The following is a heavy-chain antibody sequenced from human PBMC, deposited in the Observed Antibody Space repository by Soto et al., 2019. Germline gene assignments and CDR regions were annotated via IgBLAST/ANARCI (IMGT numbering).Heavy chain of an antibody. Sequence: GASVKVSCKASGGTFSSYAISWVGQAPGQGLEWMGGIIPIFGTANYAQKFQGRVTITADESTSTAYMELSSLRSEDTAVYYCARPSVIYGDYVDYYGMDVWGQGTTVTVSS. J-gene: IGHJ6*02. CDR1: GGTFSSYA. CDR2: IIPIFGTA. D-gene: IGHD4-17*01. V-gene: IGHV1-69*13. CDR3: ARPSVIYGDYVDYYGMDV.